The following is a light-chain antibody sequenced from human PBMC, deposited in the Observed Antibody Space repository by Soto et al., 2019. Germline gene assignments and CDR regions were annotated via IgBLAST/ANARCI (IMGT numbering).Light chain of an antibody. Sequence: QSVLTQPPSVSAAPGQKVSIPCSGSSSNIGNNYASWYQQLPGTAPKLLIYDNNKRPSGIPDRFSGSKSGTSATLGITGLQTGDEADYYCGTWDSSLSAYVFGTGTKLTVL. J-gene: IGLJ1*01. CDR2: DNN. CDR3: GTWDSSLSAYV. CDR1: SSNIGNNY. V-gene: IGLV1-51*01.